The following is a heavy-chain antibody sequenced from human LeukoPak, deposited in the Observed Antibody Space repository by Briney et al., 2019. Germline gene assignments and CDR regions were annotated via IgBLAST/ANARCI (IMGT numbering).Heavy chain of an antibody. J-gene: IGHJ4*02. V-gene: IGHV4-39*07. CDR1: GGSISSSSYY. CDR2: IYYSGST. Sequence: SETLSLTCTVSGGSISSSSYYWGWIRQPPGKGLEWIGSIYYSGSTYYNPSLKSRVTISVDTSKNQFSLKLSSVTAADTAVYYCARDLGDSSGYYYVGRNFDYWGQGTLVTVSS. CDR3: ARDLGDSSGYYYVGRNFDY. D-gene: IGHD3-22*01.